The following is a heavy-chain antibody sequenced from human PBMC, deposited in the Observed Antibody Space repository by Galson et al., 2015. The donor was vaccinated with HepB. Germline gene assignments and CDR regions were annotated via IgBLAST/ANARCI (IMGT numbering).Heavy chain of an antibody. CDR3: ARVPEPEWKLLLPPDY. V-gene: IGHV3-15*01. J-gene: IGHJ4*02. D-gene: IGHD1-26*01. Sequence: SLRLSCAASGFTFSIAWINWVRQAPGKGLEWVGRITSKIHGETEAYAAPVKGRFTISRDNSENTVYLQMNSLRSEDTAIYFCARVPEPEWKLLLPPDYWGQGTLVTVSA. CDR2: ITSKIHGETE. CDR1: GFTFSIAW.